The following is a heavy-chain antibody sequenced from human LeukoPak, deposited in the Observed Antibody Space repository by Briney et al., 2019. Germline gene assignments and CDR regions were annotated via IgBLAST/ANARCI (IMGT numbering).Heavy chain of an antibody. J-gene: IGHJ6*03. CDR3: ARDRSYYGSGRRYYMDV. CDR1: GYTFTSYA. CDR2: INPNSGGT. D-gene: IGHD3-10*01. V-gene: IGHV1-2*02. Sequence: GASVKVSCKASGYTFTSYAMNWVRQAPGQGLEWMGWINPNSGGTNYAQKFQGRVTMTRDTSISTAYMELSRLRSDDTAVYYCARDRSYYGSGRRYYMDVWGKGTTVTVSS.